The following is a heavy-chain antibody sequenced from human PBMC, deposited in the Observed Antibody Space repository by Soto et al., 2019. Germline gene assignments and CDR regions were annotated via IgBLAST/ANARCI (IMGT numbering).Heavy chain of an antibody. CDR2: ISSSSSYI. CDR3: ERLGESVPARRAFDS. V-gene: IGHV3-21*01. J-gene: IGHJ3*02. Sequence: GSLQLPCPASGCTFSSYSMNWVRQAPGKGPEWVSSISSSSSYIFYADSVKGRFTISRDNAKNSLYLQMNSLRAEDTAVYYCERLGESVPARRAFDSWGQGTMVTV. CDR1: GCTFSSYS. D-gene: IGHD2-2*01.